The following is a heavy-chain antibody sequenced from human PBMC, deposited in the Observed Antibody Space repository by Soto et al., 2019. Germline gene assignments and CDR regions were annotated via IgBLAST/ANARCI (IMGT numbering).Heavy chain of an antibody. V-gene: IGHV1-69*02. CDR3: ATSYGSGYRAFDY. J-gene: IGHJ4*02. CDR1: GDTFAFYS. D-gene: IGHD3-10*01. Sequence: QVQLVQSGAEVKRPGSSVKVSCKASGDTFAFYSINWVRQAPGLGLEWMGRINPILSMSNYAQRFQGRVTMTAAKSTSTAYMVLNSLRSEDTASYYCATSYGSGYRAFDYWGQGALVTVSS. CDR2: INPILSMS.